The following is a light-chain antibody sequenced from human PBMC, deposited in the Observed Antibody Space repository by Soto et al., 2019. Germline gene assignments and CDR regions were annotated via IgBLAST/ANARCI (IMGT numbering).Light chain of an antibody. V-gene: IGKV3-20*01. J-gene: IGKJ4*01. Sequence: EIVLTQSPATLSSFPGERVTLSCRASQTLSNRLAWYQHKPGQAPRLLIYVTSNRAAGIPDRFSGSGSGTDFTLSISRLEPEDFAVYYCQQYGVSPTFGGGTKVDIK. CDR2: VTS. CDR3: QQYGVSPT. CDR1: QTLSNR.